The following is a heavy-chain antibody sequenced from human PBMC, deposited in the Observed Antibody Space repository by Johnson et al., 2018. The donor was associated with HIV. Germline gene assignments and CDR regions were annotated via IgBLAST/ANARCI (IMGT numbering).Heavy chain of an antibody. V-gene: IGHV3-66*02. D-gene: IGHD6-13*01. CDR1: GFTVSSNY. CDR3: ARGRGSSWLVGHDAFDI. J-gene: IGHJ3*02. Sequence: VQLVESGGGLVQPGGSRRLSGAASGFTVSSNYMSWVRQAPGKGREGVSAMSGRGGSTGFADSGRGGFTMASDNSKNTLNLQMTSLRVEDTAVYYCARGRGSSWLVGHDAFDIWGQGTMVTVSS. CDR2: MSGRGGST.